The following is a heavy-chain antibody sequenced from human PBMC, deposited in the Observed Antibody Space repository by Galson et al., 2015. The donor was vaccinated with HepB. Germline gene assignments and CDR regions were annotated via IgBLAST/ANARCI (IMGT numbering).Heavy chain of an antibody. Sequence: SETLSLTCTVSGGSISSSSYYWGWIRQPPGKGLEWIGSIYYSGSTYYNPSLKSRVTISVDTSKNQFSLKLSSVTAADTAVYYCARSLGITGTPYYYYGMDVWGQGTTVTVSS. CDR3: ARSLGITGTPYYYYGMDV. J-gene: IGHJ6*02. CDR1: GGSISSSSYY. V-gene: IGHV4-39*01. CDR2: IYYSGST. D-gene: IGHD1-7*01.